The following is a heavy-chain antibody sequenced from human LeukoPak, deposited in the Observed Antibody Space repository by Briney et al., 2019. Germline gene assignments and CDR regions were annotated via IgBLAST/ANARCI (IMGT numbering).Heavy chain of an antibody. CDR2: INPNSGGT. Sequence: ASVKVSCKASGYTFTGYYMHWVRQAPGQGLEWMGWINPNSGGTNYAQKFQGRVTMTRDTSISTAYMELSRLRSDDTAVYYCARDRKWLRLAYDPRFDPWGQGTLVTVSS. V-gene: IGHV1-2*02. J-gene: IGHJ5*02. D-gene: IGHD5-12*01. CDR1: GYTFTGYY. CDR3: ARDRKWLRLAYDPRFDP.